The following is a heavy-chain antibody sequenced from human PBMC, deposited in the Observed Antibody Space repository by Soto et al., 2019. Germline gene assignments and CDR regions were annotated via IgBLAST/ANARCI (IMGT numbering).Heavy chain of an antibody. V-gene: IGHV3-48*01. CDR3: ARVSLGYCSGGSCIPNREGYYYYMDV. J-gene: IGHJ6*03. CDR2: ISSSSSTI. CDR1: GFTFSSYS. D-gene: IGHD2-15*01. Sequence: GGSLRLSCAASGFTFSSYSMNWVRQAPGKGLEWVSYISSSSSTIYYADSVKGRFTISRDNAKNSLYLQMNSLRAEDTAVYYCARVSLGYCSGGSCIPNREGYYYYMDVWGKGTTVTVSS.